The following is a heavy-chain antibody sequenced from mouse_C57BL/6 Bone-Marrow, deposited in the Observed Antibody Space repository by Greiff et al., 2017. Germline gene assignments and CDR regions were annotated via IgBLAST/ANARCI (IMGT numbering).Heavy chain of an antibody. CDR2: IDPSDSYT. J-gene: IGHJ2*01. D-gene: IGHD6-1*01. CDR1: GYTFTSYW. V-gene: IGHV1-59*01. CDR3: AKTASDY. Sequence: QVQLQQPGAELVRPGTSVKLSCKASGYTFTSYWMHWVKQRPGQGLEWIGVIDPSDSYTNYNQKFKGKATLTVDTSSSTADIQLSSLTTEDSAVYYCAKTASDYWGQGTTLTVSS.